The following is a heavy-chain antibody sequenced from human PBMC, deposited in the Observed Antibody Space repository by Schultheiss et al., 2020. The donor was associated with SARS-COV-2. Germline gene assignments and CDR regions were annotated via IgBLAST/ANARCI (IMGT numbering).Heavy chain of an antibody. CDR1: GGSFSGYY. CDR3: ARVYYDILTGYYHYGMDV. Sequence: SETLSLTCAVYGGSFSGYYWSWIRQPPGKGLEWIGYIYYSGSTYYNPSLKSRVTISVDTSKNQFSLKLSSVTAADTAVYYCARVYYDILTGYYHYGMDVWGQGTTVTVSS. V-gene: IGHV4-30-4*08. CDR2: IYYSGST. J-gene: IGHJ6*02. D-gene: IGHD3-9*01.